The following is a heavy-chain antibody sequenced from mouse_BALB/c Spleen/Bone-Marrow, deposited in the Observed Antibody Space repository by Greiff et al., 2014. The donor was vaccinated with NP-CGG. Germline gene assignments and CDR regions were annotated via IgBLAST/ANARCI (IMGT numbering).Heavy chain of an antibody. CDR3: TRVITAVLATRAMDY. J-gene: IGHJ4*01. V-gene: IGHV1-5*01. CDR2: IYPGNSDT. Sequence: VQLKQSGTVLARPGASVKMSCKASGYTFTSYWMHWVKQRPGQGLEWIGAIYPGNSDTSYNQKLKGKAKLTAVTSTSTAYMELSSLTNEDSAVYYCTRVITAVLATRAMDYWGQGSSVTVSS. CDR1: GYTFTSYW. D-gene: IGHD1-1*01.